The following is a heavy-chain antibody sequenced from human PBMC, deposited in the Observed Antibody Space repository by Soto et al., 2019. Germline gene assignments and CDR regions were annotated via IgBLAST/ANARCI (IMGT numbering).Heavy chain of an antibody. V-gene: IGHV2-70*01. Sequence: SGPTLVNPTQTLTLTCTLSGFSLSTSEMCVSWIRQPPGKALEWLALIDWDDDKYYSTSLKTRLTISKDTSKNQVVLTMTNMDPVDTATYYCARTSNNWNYGMYNWFDPWGQGTLVTVSS. CDR3: ARTSNNWNYGMYNWFDP. D-gene: IGHD1-7*01. CDR1: GFSLSTSEMC. CDR2: IDWDDDK. J-gene: IGHJ5*02.